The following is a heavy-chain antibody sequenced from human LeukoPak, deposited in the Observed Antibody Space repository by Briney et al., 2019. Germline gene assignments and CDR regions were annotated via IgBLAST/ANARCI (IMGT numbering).Heavy chain of an antibody. CDR1: GGSISSSSYY. CDR3: ASVRGYSSGWYASGFDP. CDR2: IYYSGST. V-gene: IGHV4-39*07. D-gene: IGHD6-19*01. J-gene: IGHJ5*02. Sequence: ASETLSLTCTVSGGSISSSSYYWGWIRQPPGKGPEWIGSIYYSGSTNYNPSLKSRVTISLDTSKNQFSLKLRSVTAADTAVYYCASVRGYSSGWYASGFDPWGQGTLVTVSS.